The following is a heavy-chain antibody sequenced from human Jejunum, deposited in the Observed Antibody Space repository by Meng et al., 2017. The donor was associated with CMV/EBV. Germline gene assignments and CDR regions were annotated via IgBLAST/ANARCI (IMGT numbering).Heavy chain of an antibody. V-gene: IGHV3-23*01. J-gene: IGHJ5*02. Sequence: CATSGFTFSNYGMTWVRKAPGRGLDWVSLISVSGDKTYYADSVKGRFTISRDNSKNMLYLQMNSLRAEDTAVYYCAKKAVVTKSWFDPWGRGTLVTVSS. CDR2: ISVSGDKT. CDR3: AKKAVVTKSWFDP. CDR1: GFTFSNYG. D-gene: IGHD4-17*01.